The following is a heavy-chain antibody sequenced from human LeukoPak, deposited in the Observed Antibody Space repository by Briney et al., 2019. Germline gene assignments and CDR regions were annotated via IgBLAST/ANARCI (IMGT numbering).Heavy chain of an antibody. V-gene: IGHV1-8*01. CDR3: AAKGIAAAAIDY. CDR1: GYTFTSYG. Sequence: ASVKVSCKXSGYTFTSYGINWVRQATRQGFEWMGWMNPNSGNTGYSQNFQGRVTMTRNTSISTAYMELNSLRSEDTAVYYCAAKGIAAAAIDYWGQGTLVTVSS. D-gene: IGHD6-13*01. CDR2: MNPNSGNT. J-gene: IGHJ4*02.